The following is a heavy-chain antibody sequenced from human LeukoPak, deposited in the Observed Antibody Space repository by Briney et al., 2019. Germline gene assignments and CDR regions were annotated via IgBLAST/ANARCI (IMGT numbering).Heavy chain of an antibody. Sequence: ASVKVSCKVSGHSLTALSMHWVRQAPGKGLEWMGGFDPEVGKTMYAEKLDGRLTVTDDTSADTAYMQLSSLRLEDTAVYYCATDMVGYCGDVTCYSEAYWGQGTLVTVSS. D-gene: IGHD2-21*01. J-gene: IGHJ4*02. CDR3: ATDMVGYCGDVTCYSEAY. CDR2: FDPEVGKT. CDR1: GHSLTALS. V-gene: IGHV1-24*01.